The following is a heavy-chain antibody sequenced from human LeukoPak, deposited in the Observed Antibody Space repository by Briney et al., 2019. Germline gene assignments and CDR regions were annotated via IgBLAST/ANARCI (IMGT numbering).Heavy chain of an antibody. CDR3: ARGQGYESYYYMDV. CDR2: ISFDGVNT. V-gene: IGHV3-30*04. Sequence: GGSLRLSCAASGFTFSTYAIHWVRQAPGKRLEWVAVISFDGVNTFYADSVKGRFTISRDNSNNTVYLQMNNLRPEDTAVFYCARGQGYESYYYMDVWGKGTTVSVSS. CDR1: GFTFSTYA. D-gene: IGHD2-2*01. J-gene: IGHJ6*03.